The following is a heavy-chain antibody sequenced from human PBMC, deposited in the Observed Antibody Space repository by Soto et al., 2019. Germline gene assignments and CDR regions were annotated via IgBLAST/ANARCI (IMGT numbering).Heavy chain of an antibody. Sequence: SVKVSCKASGGTFSSYAISWVRQAPGQGLEWMGGIIPIFGTANYAQKFQGRVTITADESTSTAYMELSSLRSEDTAVYYCARVGGGRYSGSYYYYYYGMDVWGQGTTVTVSS. V-gene: IGHV1-69*13. CDR1: GGTFSSYA. CDR2: IIPIFGTA. CDR3: ARVGGGRYSGSYYYYYYGMDV. J-gene: IGHJ6*02. D-gene: IGHD1-26*01.